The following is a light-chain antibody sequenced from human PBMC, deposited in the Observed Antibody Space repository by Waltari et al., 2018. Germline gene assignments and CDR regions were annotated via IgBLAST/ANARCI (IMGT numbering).Light chain of an antibody. J-gene: IGKJ1*01. CDR2: DAS. Sequence: EIVMTQSPATLSVSPGERVTLPCRASQSVSSNLAWYQQRPGQAPRLLIYDASTRATDIPARISGSGSGTEFTLTISSLQSEDFAVYYCQQYNNWPRTFGQGTKVEIK. CDR1: QSVSSN. V-gene: IGKV3-15*01. CDR3: QQYNNWPRT.